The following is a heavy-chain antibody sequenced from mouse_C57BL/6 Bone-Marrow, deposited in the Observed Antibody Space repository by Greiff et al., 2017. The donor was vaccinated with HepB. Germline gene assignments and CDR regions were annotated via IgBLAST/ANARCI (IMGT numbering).Heavy chain of an antibody. J-gene: IGHJ2*01. V-gene: IGHV1-69*01. CDR1: GYTFTSYW. CDR2: IDPSDSYT. Sequence: QVQLKQPGAELVMPGASVKLSCKASGYTFTSYWMHWVKQRPGQGLEWIGEIDPSDSYTNYNQKFKGKSTLTVDKSSSTAYMQLSSLTSEDSAVYYCARRSKRDFDYWGQGTTLTVSS. CDR3: ARRSKRDFDY.